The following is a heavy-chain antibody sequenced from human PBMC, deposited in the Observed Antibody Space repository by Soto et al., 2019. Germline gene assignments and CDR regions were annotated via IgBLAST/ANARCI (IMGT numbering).Heavy chain of an antibody. CDR2: INSKTDGGTT. V-gene: IGHV3-15*07. D-gene: IGHD6-19*01. Sequence: EVQLVESGGGLVKPGGSLRLSCAASGFTFSNVWMNWVRQAPGKGLEWVGRINSKTDGGTTDYAAPVKGRFTISRDDPKNTLDLQMNSLKTEDTAVYYCTPLALKYSSGWYEFSDWGQGTLVTVSS. CDR3: TPLALKYSSGWYEFSD. J-gene: IGHJ4*02. CDR1: GFTFSNVW.